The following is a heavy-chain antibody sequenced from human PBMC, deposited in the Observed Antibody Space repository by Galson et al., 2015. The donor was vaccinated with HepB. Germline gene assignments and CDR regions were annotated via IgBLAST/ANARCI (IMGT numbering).Heavy chain of an antibody. CDR1: GFSFSNHA. D-gene: IGHD3-22*01. J-gene: IGHJ6*02. CDR2: ILYDGNYQ. CDR3: AKEKRESYDVIGNYHFDGMDA. Sequence: SLRLSCAASGFSFSNHAMHWVRQAPAKGLEWVAVILYDGNYQYYADSVKGRFTVSRDNSKNTLSLQLNSLRSEDTAVYYCAKEKRESYDVIGNYHFDGMDAWGQGATVTVS. V-gene: IGHV3-30*18.